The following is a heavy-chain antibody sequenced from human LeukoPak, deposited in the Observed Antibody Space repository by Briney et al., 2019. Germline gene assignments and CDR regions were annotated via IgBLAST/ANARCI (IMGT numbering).Heavy chain of an antibody. CDR3: ARLRGYFDY. CDR1: GGSISSSSFY. V-gene: IGHV4-39*01. J-gene: IGHJ4*02. CDR2: IYYSGST. Sequence: SETLSLTCTVSGGSISSSSFYWGWIRQPPGKGLEWIGSIYYSGSTYYNPSLKSRVTISVDTSKNQFSLKLSSVTAADTAVYYCARLRGYFDYWGQGTLVTVSS.